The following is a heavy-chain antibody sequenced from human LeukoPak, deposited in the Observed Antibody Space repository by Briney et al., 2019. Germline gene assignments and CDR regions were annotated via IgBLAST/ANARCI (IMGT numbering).Heavy chain of an antibody. CDR3: ARARMGDYGSGSYFLDY. J-gene: IGHJ4*02. V-gene: IGHV3-53*01. Sequence: GGSLRLSRAASGFTVSSNYMSWVRQAPGKGLEWVSVIYSGGSTYYADSVKGRFTISRDNSKNTLYLQMNSLRAEDTAVYYCARARMGDYGSGSYFLDYWGQGTLVTVSS. D-gene: IGHD3-10*01. CDR2: IYSGGST. CDR1: GFTVSSNY.